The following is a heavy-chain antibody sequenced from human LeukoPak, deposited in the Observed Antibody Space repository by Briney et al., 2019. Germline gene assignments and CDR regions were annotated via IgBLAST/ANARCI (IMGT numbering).Heavy chain of an antibody. V-gene: IGHV4-61*02. CDR3: ARDRVFEGAIGDY. CDR2: IYTSGST. D-gene: IGHD3-16*02. J-gene: IGHJ4*02. CDR1: GGSISSGSYY. Sequence: SETLSLTCTVSGGSISSGSYYWSWIRQPAGKGLEWIGRIYTSGSTNYNPSLKSRVTISVDTSKNQFSLKLSSVTAADTAVYYCARDRVFEGAIGDYWGQGTLVTVSS.